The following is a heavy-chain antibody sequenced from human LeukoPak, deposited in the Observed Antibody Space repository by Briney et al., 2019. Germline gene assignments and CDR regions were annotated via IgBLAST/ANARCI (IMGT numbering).Heavy chain of an antibody. CDR2: IRSKANSYAT. Sequence: GGSLRLSCAASGFTFSGSAMHWVRQASGKGLEWVGRIRSKANSYATAYAASVKGRYTISRDDSKNTAYLQMNSLKTEDTAVYYCTRYCGGDCYPFRPFDPWGQGTLVTVSS. CDR3: TRYCGGDCYPFRPFDP. V-gene: IGHV3-73*01. CDR1: GFTFSGSA. J-gene: IGHJ5*02. D-gene: IGHD2-21*01.